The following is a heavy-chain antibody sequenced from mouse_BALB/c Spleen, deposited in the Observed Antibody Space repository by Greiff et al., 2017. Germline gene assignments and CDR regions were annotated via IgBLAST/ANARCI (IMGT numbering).Heavy chain of an antibody. V-gene: IGHV5-6-3*01. J-gene: IGHJ2*01. Sequence: EVQVVESGGGLVQPGGSLKLSCAASGFTFSSYGMSWVRQTPDKRLELVATINSNGGSTYYPDSVKGRFTISRDNAKNTLYLQMSSLKSEDTAMYYCAREGWEDYFDYWGQGTTLTVSS. CDR1: GFTFSSYG. CDR3: AREGWEDYFDY. D-gene: IGHD1-1*02. CDR2: INSNGGST.